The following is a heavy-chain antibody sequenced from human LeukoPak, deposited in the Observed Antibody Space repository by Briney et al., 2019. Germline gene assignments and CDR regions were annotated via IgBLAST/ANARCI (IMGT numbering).Heavy chain of an antibody. Sequence: GGSLRLSCAASGFTFSSYGMHWVRQAPGKGLEWVAFIRYDGSNKYYADSVKGRFTISRDNSKNTLYLQMNSLRAEDTAVYYCAKIYYDSSGYPAYYFDYWGQGTLVTVSS. CDR2: IRYDGSNK. CDR1: GFTFSSYG. CDR3: AKIYYDSSGYPAYYFDY. V-gene: IGHV3-30*02. D-gene: IGHD3-22*01. J-gene: IGHJ4*02.